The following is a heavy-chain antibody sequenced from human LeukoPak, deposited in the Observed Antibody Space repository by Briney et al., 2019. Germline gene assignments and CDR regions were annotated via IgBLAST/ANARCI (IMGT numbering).Heavy chain of an antibody. D-gene: IGHD3/OR15-3a*01. Sequence: GGSLRLSCAASGFTFSSYGMHWVRQVPGKGLEWVAVIWYDGSNKYYADSVKGRFTISRDNSKNTLYLQMNSLRAEDTAVYYCARDRGLGGFDYWGQGTLVTVSS. CDR1: GFTFSSYG. CDR2: IWYDGSNK. J-gene: IGHJ4*02. V-gene: IGHV3-33*01. CDR3: ARDRGLGGFDY.